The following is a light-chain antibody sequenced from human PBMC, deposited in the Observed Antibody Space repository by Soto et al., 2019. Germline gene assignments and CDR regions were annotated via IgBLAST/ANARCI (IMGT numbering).Light chain of an antibody. CDR2: AAS. CDR1: ETISTF. V-gene: IGKV1-39*01. CDR3: QQSYSLSPIT. Sequence: DIQMTQSPSSLSASVGDRVTLTCRASETISTFLNWYQHKPGRAPKLLIYAASRLQSGVPSRFSGSGSGTDFTLNINGLQPEDFASYYCQQSYSLSPITFGQGTRLEI. J-gene: IGKJ5*01.